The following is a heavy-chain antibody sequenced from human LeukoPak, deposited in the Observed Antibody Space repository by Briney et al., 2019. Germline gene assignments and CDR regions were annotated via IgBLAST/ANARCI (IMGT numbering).Heavy chain of an antibody. J-gene: IGHJ4*02. V-gene: IGHV3-23*01. CDR2: ISGSGGST. D-gene: IGHD3-16*02. Sequence: GGSLRLSCAASGFTFSSYAMSWVRQAPGKGLEWVSAISGSGGSTYYADSVKGRFTISRDNSKNTLYLQMNSLRAEDTAVYYCAKVVRFFLITFGGVIGYFDYWGQGTLVTVSS. CDR3: AKVVRFFLITFGGVIGYFDY. CDR1: GFTFSSYA.